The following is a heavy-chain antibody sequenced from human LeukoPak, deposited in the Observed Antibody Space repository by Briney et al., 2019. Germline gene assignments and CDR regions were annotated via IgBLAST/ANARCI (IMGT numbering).Heavy chain of an antibody. CDR2: IIPIFGTA. J-gene: IGHJ6*03. Sequence: SVKVSCKASGGTFSSYAISWVRQAPGQGLEWMGGIIPIFGTANYAQKFQGRVTITTDESTSTAYMELNSLRSEDTAVYYCARNELTYYYYYYMDVWGKGTTVTVSS. V-gene: IGHV1-69*05. D-gene: IGHD1-1*01. CDR1: GGTFSSYA. CDR3: ARNELTYYYYYYMDV.